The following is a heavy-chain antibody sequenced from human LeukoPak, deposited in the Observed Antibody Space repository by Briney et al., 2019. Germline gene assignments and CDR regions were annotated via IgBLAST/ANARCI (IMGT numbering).Heavy chain of an antibody. D-gene: IGHD6-13*01. J-gene: IGHJ4*02. CDR3: ARRESSSWYLYYFDY. CDR2: VNQDGSEK. CDR1: GFTFSAYW. V-gene: IGHV3-7*01. Sequence: GGSLRLSCAASGFTFSAYWMNWVRQAPGKGLEWVANVNQDGSEKYYVDSVKGRLTISRDNAKNSLYLQMNSLRAEDTAVYYCARRESSSWYLYYFDYWGQGTLVTVSS.